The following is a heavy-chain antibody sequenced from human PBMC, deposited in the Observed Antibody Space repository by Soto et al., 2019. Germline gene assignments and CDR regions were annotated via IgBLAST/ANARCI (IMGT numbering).Heavy chain of an antibody. J-gene: IGHJ4*02. V-gene: IGHV3-23*01. D-gene: IGHD6-6*01. CDR2: ISGSGGST. Sequence: EVQLLESGGGLVQPGGSLRLSCAASGFTFSSYAMSWVRQAPGKGLAWVSAISGSGGSTYYADSVKGRFTISRDNSKNPLYLQMNSLRAEDTAVYYCVPRNIAARPPSFDYWGQGTLVTVSS. CDR3: VPRNIAARPPSFDY. CDR1: GFTFSSYA.